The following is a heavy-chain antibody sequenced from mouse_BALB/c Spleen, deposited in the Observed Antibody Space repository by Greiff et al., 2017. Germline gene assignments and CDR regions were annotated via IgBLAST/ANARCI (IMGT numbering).Heavy chain of an antibody. J-gene: IGHJ4*01. CDR3: TRSRGNYVGYYAMDY. CDR2: IYPGNSDT. D-gene: IGHD2-1*01. V-gene: IGHV1-5*01. Sequence: VQLQQSGTVLARPGASVKMSCKASGYSFTSYWMHWVKQRPGQGLEWIGAIYPGNSDTSYNQKFKGKAKLTAVTSASTAYMELSSLTNEDSAVYYCTRSRGNYVGYYAMDYWGQGTSVTVSS. CDR1: GYSFTSYW.